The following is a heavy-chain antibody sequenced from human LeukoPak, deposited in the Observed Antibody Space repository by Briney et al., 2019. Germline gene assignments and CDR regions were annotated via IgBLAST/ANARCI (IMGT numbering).Heavy chain of an antibody. V-gene: IGHV4-59*08. D-gene: IGHD3-10*01. J-gene: IGHJ4*02. CDR1: GGSISSYD. CDR3: ARHGAPGSFDY. CDR2: IYYSGST. Sequence: PSETLSLTCTVSGGSISSYDWSWIRQPPGKGLEWIGYIYYSGSTNYNPSLKSRVTISVDTSKNQFSLKLSSATAADTAVYYCARHGAPGSFDYWGQGTLVTVSS.